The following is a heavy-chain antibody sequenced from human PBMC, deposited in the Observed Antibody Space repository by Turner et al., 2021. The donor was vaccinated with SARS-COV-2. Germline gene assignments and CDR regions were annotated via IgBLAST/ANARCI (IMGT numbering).Heavy chain of an antibody. CDR1: GYSFTSYW. J-gene: IGHJ5*02. Sequence: EVQRVQSGAAVKKPGESLRISCTGSGYSFTSYWISWVRQMPGKGLEWMGRIDPRDSYTNYSPSFQGHVTISADKSISTAYLQWSSLKASDTAMYYCARHPAPRLYWFDPWGQGTLVTVSS. D-gene: IGHD6-25*01. V-gene: IGHV5-10-1*03. CDR2: IDPRDSYT. CDR3: ARHPAPRLYWFDP.